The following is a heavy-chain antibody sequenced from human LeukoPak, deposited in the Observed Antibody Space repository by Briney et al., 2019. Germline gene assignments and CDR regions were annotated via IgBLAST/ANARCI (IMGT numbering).Heavy chain of an antibody. Sequence: PGGSLILSCAASGFTFSSYIMNWVRQAPGKGLEWVSSISSSSSYIYYADSVKGRFTISRDNAKNSLYLQMNSLRAEDTAVYYCARAGELQVGFDYWGQGTLVTVSS. CDR3: ARAGELQVGFDY. J-gene: IGHJ4*02. V-gene: IGHV3-21*01. CDR1: GFTFSSYI. D-gene: IGHD1-26*01. CDR2: ISSSSSYI.